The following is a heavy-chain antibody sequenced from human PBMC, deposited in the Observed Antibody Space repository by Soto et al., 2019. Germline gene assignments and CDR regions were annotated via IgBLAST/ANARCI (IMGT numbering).Heavy chain of an antibody. CDR2: IYYSGST. V-gene: IGHV4-39*01. Sequence: SETLSLTCTVSGGSISSSSYYWGWIRQPPGKGLEWIGNIYYSGSTYYNPSLKSRVTISVDTSKNQFSLKLSSVTAADTAVYYCASLRLRDYDFDYWGQGTLVTVSS. D-gene: IGHD3-16*01. J-gene: IGHJ4*02. CDR3: ASLRLRDYDFDY. CDR1: GGSISSSSYY.